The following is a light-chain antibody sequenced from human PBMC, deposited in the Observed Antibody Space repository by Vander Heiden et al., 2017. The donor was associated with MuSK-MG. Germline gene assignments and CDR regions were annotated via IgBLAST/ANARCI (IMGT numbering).Light chain of an antibody. CDR2: DVT. CDR3: SSDAGSDTLV. Sequence: QSVLTQPASVSGSPGQSITISCTGTSSDVGRYDLVSWYQHHPGKAPQLMIYDVTKRPSGVSDRFSGSKSANTASLTISGLQAEDEADYYCSSDAGSDTLVFGGGTKLTVL. CDR1: SSDVGRYDL. J-gene: IGLJ2*01. V-gene: IGLV2-23*02.